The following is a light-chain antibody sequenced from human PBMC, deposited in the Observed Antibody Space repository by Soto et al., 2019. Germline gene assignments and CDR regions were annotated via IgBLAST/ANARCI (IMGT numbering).Light chain of an antibody. CDR2: QIS. CDR1: ESLVHRDGNTY. Sequence: EIVMTQTPLSLPVTLGQPASISCRSSESLVHRDGNTYLSWLQQRPGHPPRLLIYQISNRFSGVPDRFRGSGAGTEFTLIISRVEAEDVGVYYCLQSTQYPQTFGQGTKVEIK. J-gene: IGKJ1*01. CDR3: LQSTQYPQT. V-gene: IGKV2-24*01.